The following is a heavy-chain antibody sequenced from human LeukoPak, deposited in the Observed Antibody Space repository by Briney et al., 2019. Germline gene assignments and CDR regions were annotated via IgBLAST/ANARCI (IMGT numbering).Heavy chain of an antibody. V-gene: IGHV4-30-2*01. Sequence: PQTLSLTCAVSGGSISSGGYFWSWIRQPPGKGLEWIGYIYHSGSTYYNPSLKSRVTISVDRSKNQFSLKLSSVTAADTAVYYCARLLRRLGYFDYWGQGTLVTVSS. J-gene: IGHJ4*02. CDR2: IYHSGST. D-gene: IGHD1-26*01. CDR1: GGSISSGGYF. CDR3: ARLLRRLGYFDY.